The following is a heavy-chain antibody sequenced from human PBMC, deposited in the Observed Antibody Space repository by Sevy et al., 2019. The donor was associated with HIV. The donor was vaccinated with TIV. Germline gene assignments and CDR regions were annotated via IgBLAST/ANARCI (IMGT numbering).Heavy chain of an antibody. J-gene: IGHJ5*02. CDR3: ARVVGYSYGYNWFDP. Sequence: SETLSLTCTVSGGSISSYYWSWIRQPPGKGLEWIGNIYYSGSTNYNPSLKSRVTISVDTSKNQFSLKLSSVTAADTAVYYCARVVGYSYGYNWFDPWGQGTLVTVSS. D-gene: IGHD5-18*01. V-gene: IGHV4-59*01. CDR2: IYYSGST. CDR1: GGSISSYY.